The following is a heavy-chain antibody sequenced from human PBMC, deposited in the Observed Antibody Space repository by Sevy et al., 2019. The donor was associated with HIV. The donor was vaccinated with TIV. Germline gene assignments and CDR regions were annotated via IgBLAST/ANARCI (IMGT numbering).Heavy chain of an antibody. CDR3: ARGTSGYMDY. J-gene: IGHJ4*02. V-gene: IGHV3-53*01. CDR2: IYSGGSI. D-gene: IGHD1-26*01. CDR1: GFIVSSNY. Sequence: GGSLRLSCAASGFIVSSNYMTWVRQAPGKGLEWVSIIYSGGSIYYADSVKGRFIISRDNSKNTLSLQMNSLRAEDTAMYYCARGTSGYMDYWGQGSLVTVSS.